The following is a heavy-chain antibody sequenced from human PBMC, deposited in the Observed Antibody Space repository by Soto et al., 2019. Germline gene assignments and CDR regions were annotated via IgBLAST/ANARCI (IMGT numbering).Heavy chain of an antibody. CDR1: GGSISSSSYH. CDR3: ARHNGPLYLRYYYDMDV. J-gene: IGHJ6*01. Sequence: PSETLSLTCTVSGGSISSSSYHWGWIRQPPGKGLEWIGSIYYSGYTYYNPSLKSRVTISVDTSKNQFSLKLSSVTAADTAVYYCARHNGPLYLRYYYDMDVWGQGTTVTVSS. V-gene: IGHV4-39*01. CDR2: IYYSGYT.